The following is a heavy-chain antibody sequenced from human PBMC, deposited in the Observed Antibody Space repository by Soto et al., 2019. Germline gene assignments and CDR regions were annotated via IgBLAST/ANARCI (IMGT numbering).Heavy chain of an antibody. CDR3: AREDLVVLPAADSFHL. CDR1: GYTFIGHF. V-gene: IGHV1-2*02. CDR2: VNPNSGDT. J-gene: IGHJ1*01. Sequence: QVQLVQSGAEVKKPGASVTVSCKASGYTFIGHFLHWVRQAPGQGLEWMGWVNPNSGDTHYAQKFQGRVTMTRDTSISTAYMDLTRLTPDDSAVYYCAREDLVVLPAADSFHLWGQGTLVTVSS. D-gene: IGHD6-13*01.